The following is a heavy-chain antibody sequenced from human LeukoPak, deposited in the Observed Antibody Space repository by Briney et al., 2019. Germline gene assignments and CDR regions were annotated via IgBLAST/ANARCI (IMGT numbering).Heavy chain of an antibody. CDR1: GDSISSHY. CDR3: ARNRDGYNSFDY. D-gene: IGHD5-24*01. V-gene: IGHV4-59*08. CDR2: IHYTGIT. J-gene: IGHJ4*02. Sequence: SETLSLTCTVSGDSISSHYWSWFRQPPGKALEWIGYIHYTGITKYNPSLKSGVTISLDTSKNQFSLKLSSVTAADTAVYYCARNRDGYNSFDYWGQGTLVTVSS.